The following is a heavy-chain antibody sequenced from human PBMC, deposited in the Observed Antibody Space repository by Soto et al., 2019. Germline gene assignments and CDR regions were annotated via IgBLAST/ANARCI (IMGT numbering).Heavy chain of an antibody. D-gene: IGHD2-2*01. CDR2: ISAYNGHT. V-gene: IGHV1-18*01. CDR1: GYTFTSYG. CDR3: AGGLLSYCSSSCCLPPCDY. Sequence: QVQLVQSGAEVKKPGASVKVSCKASGYTFTSYGISWVRQAPGQGLEWMGWISAYNGHTNYAQKLQGRATMTTDSSTSTAYLRLRSLRSDDTAVYYCAGGLLSYCSSSCCLPPCDYWVQGTLVTVSS. J-gene: IGHJ4*02.